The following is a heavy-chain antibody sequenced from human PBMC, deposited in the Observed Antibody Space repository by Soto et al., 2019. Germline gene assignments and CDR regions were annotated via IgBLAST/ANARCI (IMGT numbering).Heavy chain of an antibody. CDR3: AKLGSSSWSPHCYFDY. Sequence: GSLRLSCAASGFIFYNYAMGWVRQAPGKGLEWVSAITGSGSDTYYVDSVKGRFSISRDNSENTLYLQMNSLRAEDTAIYYCAKLGSSSWSPHCYFDYWGQGTLVTVS. V-gene: IGHV3-23*01. J-gene: IGHJ4*02. CDR2: ITGSGSDT. CDR1: GFIFYNYA. D-gene: IGHD2-2*01.